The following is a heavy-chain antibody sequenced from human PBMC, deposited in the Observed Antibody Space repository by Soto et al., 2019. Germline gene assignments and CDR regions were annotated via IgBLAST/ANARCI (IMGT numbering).Heavy chain of an antibody. V-gene: IGHV1-69*13. D-gene: IGHD1-26*01. CDR3: ARDYSDSPEYYYGMDV. Sequence: GASVKVSCKASGGTFSSYAISWVRQAPGQGLEWMGGIIPIFGTANYAQKFQGRVTITADESTSTAYMELSRLRSDDTAVYYCARDYSDSPEYYYGMDVWGQGTTVTVSS. J-gene: IGHJ6*02. CDR1: GGTFSSYA. CDR2: IIPIFGTA.